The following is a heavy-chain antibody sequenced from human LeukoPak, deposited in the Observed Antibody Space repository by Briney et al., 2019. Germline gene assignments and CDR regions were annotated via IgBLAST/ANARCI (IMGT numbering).Heavy chain of an antibody. CDR2: IIPIFGTA. Sequence: ASVKVSCKASGGTFSSYAISWVRQAPGQGLEWMGGIIPIFGTANYAQKFQGRVTITTDESTSTAYMELSSLRSEDTAVYYCARDDFNNYYDSSGYFTPGVYWGQGTLVTVSS. CDR3: ARDDFNNYYDSSGYFTPGVY. J-gene: IGHJ4*02. CDR1: GGTFSSYA. V-gene: IGHV1-69*05. D-gene: IGHD3-22*01.